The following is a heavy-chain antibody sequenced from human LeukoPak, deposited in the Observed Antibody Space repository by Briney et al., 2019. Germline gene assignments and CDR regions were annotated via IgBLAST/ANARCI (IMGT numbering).Heavy chain of an antibody. V-gene: IGHV1-8*01. D-gene: IGHD3-10*01. CDR2: MNPNSGNT. J-gene: IGHJ4*02. CDR1: GYTFTSYD. CDR3: ARGYYGSGSPDPEIDY. Sequence: ASVKVSSKASGYTFTSYDINWVRQATGQGLEWMGWMNPNSGNTGYAQKFQGRVTMTRNTSISTAYMELSSLGSEDTAVYYCARGYYGSGSPDPEIDYWGQGTLVTVSS.